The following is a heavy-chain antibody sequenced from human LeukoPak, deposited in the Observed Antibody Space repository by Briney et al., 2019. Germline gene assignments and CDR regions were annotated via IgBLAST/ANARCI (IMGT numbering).Heavy chain of an antibody. CDR1: GGSISSGDYY. V-gene: IGHV4-30-4*01. Sequence: SQTLSLTCTVSGGSISSGDYYWSWIRQPPGKGLEWIGYIYYSGSTYNNPPLKSRVNISADRSKNQFSLKLSSVTAADTAVYYCARGSYVCSSTNCYPAYFDSWGQGTLVTVSS. CDR2: IYYSGST. CDR3: ARGSYVCSSTNCYPAYFDS. D-gene: IGHD2-2*01. J-gene: IGHJ4*02.